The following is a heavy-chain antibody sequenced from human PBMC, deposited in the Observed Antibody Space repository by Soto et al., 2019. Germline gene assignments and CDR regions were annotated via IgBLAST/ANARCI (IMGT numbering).Heavy chain of an antibody. CDR1: GGSISSSSYY. Sequence: QLQLQESGPGLVKSSETLSLTCTVSGGSISSSSYYWGWIRQPPGKGLEWIGSIYDSGSTYYNPSLNSRVTISVDTSKKQFSLKVSSVTAADTAVYYCARHGGYCSGGSCPPGYWGQGTLVTVSS. J-gene: IGHJ4*02. CDR2: IYDSGST. V-gene: IGHV4-39*01. D-gene: IGHD2-15*01. CDR3: ARHGGYCSGGSCPPGY.